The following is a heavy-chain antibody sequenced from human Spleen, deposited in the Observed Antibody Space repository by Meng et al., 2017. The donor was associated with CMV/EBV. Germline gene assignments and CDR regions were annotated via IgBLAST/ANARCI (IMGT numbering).Heavy chain of an antibody. CDR1: GFTFRSYW. D-gene: IGHD2-2*01. CDR3: ARGRVLEVPQGAFDI. Sequence: GESLKISCAASGFTFRSYWMSWVRQAPGKGLEWVANIRYDGYEKYFVDSVKGRFTVSRDNAENSLFLQMNSLRVDDTGVYYCARGRVLEVPQGAFDIWGQGTMVTVSS. CDR2: IRYDGYEK. V-gene: IGHV3-7*01. J-gene: IGHJ3*02.